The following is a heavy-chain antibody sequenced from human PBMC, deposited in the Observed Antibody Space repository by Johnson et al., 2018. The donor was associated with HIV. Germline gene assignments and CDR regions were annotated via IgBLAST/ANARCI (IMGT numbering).Heavy chain of an antibody. Sequence: VHLVESGGGVVQPGRSLRLSCAASGFTFSSYAMHWVRQAPGKGLEWVAIISYDGSNKYYADSVKGRFTISRDNSKNTLYLQMNSLRAEDTALYYCASQLGATGAFDIWGQGTMVTVSS. CDR3: ASQLGATGAFDI. J-gene: IGHJ3*02. D-gene: IGHD1-26*01. V-gene: IGHV3-30-3*01. CDR1: GFTFSSYA. CDR2: ISYDGSNK.